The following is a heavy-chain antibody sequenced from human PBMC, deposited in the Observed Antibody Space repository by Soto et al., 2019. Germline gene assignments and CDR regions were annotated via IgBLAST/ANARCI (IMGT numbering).Heavy chain of an antibody. J-gene: IGHJ2*01. D-gene: IGHD1-7*01. V-gene: IGHV3-30*18. CDR3: AKSGTTVTTCWYFDL. CDR2: ISYDEDNI. Sequence: QVQLVESGGGVVQPGQSLRLACVGSGFTFSNYGMHWVRQAPGEGLEWVAVISYDEDNIYYADSVKGQFTISRDHSKDTLSRQMNSLRPEDTAVYFCAKSGTTVTTCWYFDLWGRGPLVTVSS. CDR1: GFTFSNYG.